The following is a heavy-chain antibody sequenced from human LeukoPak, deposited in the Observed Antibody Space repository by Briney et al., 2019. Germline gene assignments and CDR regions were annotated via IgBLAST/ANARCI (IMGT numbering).Heavy chain of an antibody. D-gene: IGHD4-23*01. V-gene: IGHV4-30-4*08. CDR3: AREPTVVTGAFDI. J-gene: IGHJ3*02. CDR2: IYYSGST. CDR1: GGSISSGDYY. Sequence: SETLSLTCTVSGGSISSGDYYWSWIRQPPGKGLEWIGYIYYSGSTYYNPSLKSRVTISVDTSKNQFSLMLSSVTAADTAVYYCAREPTVVTGAFDIWGQGTMVTVSS.